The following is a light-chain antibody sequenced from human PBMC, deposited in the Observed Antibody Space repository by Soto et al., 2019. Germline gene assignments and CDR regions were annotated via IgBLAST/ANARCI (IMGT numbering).Light chain of an antibody. CDR3: QQRSNWPWT. Sequence: EIVLTQSPATLSLSAGERATLSCMVSQTVSTFLAWYQQKPGQAPRLLIYHASNRATGVPARFSGSGSGTDFTLSISSLEPEDFAVYYCQQRSNWPWTFGQGTQVEIK. V-gene: IGKV3-11*01. CDR1: QTVSTF. J-gene: IGKJ1*01. CDR2: HAS.